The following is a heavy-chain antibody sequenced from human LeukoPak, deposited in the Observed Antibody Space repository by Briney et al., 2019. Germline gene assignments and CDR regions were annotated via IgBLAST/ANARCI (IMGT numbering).Heavy chain of an antibody. CDR2: IQNDGNNK. J-gene: IGHJ4*02. Sequence: PGGSLRLSCAASGFTFSSNGMHWVRQAPGKGLECVAFIQNDGNNKKYADSVKGRFTISRDNSKNTLYLQMSSLRAEDTAVYYCARDWGTSSLYLVNWGQGTLVTVSS. D-gene: IGHD6-6*01. CDR1: GFTFSSNG. CDR3: ARDWGTSSLYLVN. V-gene: IGHV3-30*02.